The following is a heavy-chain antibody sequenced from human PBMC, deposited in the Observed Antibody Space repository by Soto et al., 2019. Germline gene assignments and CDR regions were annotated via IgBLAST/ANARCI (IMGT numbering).Heavy chain of an antibody. CDR2: ISWDGGST. V-gene: IGHV3-43*01. Sequence: PGGSLRLSCAASGFTFDDYTMHWVRQAPGKGLEWVSLISWDGGSTYYADSVKGRFTISRDNSKNSLYLQMNSLRTEDTALYYCAKDSLHYYDSSSAALDWGQGTLVTVSS. CDR1: GFTFDDYT. D-gene: IGHD3-22*01. J-gene: IGHJ1*01. CDR3: AKDSLHYYDSSSAALD.